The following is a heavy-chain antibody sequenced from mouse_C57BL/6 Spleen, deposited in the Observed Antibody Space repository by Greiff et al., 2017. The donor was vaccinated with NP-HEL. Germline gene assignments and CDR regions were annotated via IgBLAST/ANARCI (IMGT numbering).Heavy chain of an antibody. D-gene: IGHD3-2*02. CDR1: GFTFTDYY. Sequence: EVKLMESGGGLVQPGGSLSLSCAASGFTFTDYYMSWVRQPPGKALEWLGFIRNKANGYTTEYSASVKGRFTISRDNSQSILYLQMNALRAEDSATYYCATQDSSGYDAMDYWGQGTSVTVSS. V-gene: IGHV7-3*01. CDR3: ATQDSSGYDAMDY. J-gene: IGHJ4*01. CDR2: IRNKANGYTT.